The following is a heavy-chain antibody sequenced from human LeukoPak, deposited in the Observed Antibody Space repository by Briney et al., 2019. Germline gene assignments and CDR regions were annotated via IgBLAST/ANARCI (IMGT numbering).Heavy chain of an antibody. CDR3: ARVYSGYDLPGSLANYYFDY. CDR2: FYSGGST. CDR1: GGSISSYY. V-gene: IGHV4-4*07. D-gene: IGHD5-12*01. Sequence: SETLSLICTVFGGSISSYYWSWIRQPAGKGLEWIGRFYSGGSTDYNPSLKSRVTMSVDTSKNQFSLKLSSVTAADTAVYYCARVYSGYDLPGSLANYYFDYWGQGTLVTVSS. J-gene: IGHJ4*02.